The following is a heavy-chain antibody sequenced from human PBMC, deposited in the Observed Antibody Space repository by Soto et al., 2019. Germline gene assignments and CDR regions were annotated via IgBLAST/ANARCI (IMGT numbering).Heavy chain of an antibody. CDR1: GYTFTSYA. D-gene: IGHD2-8*01. Sequence: ASVNVSCKPTGYTFTSYAMHWVRQAPGQRQEWMGWINAGNGNTKYSQKFQGRVTITRDTSASTAYMELSSLRSEDTAVYYCARGEDIVLMVYAMNYYYGMDVWGQGTTVTVSS. CDR3: ARGEDIVLMVYAMNYYYGMDV. J-gene: IGHJ6*02. CDR2: INAGNGNT. V-gene: IGHV1-3*01.